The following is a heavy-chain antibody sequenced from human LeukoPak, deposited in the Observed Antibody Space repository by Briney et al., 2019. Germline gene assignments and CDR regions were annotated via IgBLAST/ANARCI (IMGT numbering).Heavy chain of an antibody. V-gene: IGHV1-2*02. CDR2: INPNSGGT. J-gene: IGHJ4*02. CDR3: AREASIVVRCSDY. D-gene: IGHD6-6*01. Sequence: ASVKVSCKASGYTFTGQYMHWVRQAPGQGLEWMGWINPNSGGTNYAQKFQGRVTMTRDTSISTAYMELSRLRSDDTGVYYCAREASIVVRCSDYWGQGTLVTVSS. CDR1: GYTFTGQY.